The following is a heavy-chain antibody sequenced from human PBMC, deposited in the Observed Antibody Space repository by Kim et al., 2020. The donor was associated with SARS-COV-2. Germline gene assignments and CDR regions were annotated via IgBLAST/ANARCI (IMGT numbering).Heavy chain of an antibody. D-gene: IGHD3-3*01. V-gene: IGHV1-3*01. Sequence: ASVKVSCKASGYTFTSYAMHWVRQAPGQRLEWMGWINAGNGNTKYSQKFQGRVTINRDTSACTAYMELSSLRSEDTAVYYCARSSSLITIFGVVIIPREGYGDYGGQGTLLTVSS. CDR3: ARSSSLITIFGVVIIPREGYGDY. CDR1: GYTFTSYA. CDR2: INAGNGNT. J-gene: IGHJ4*02.